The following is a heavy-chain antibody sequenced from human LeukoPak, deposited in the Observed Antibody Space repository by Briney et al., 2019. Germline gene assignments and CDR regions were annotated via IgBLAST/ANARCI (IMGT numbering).Heavy chain of an antibody. CDR1: GGTFSTYA. D-gene: IGHD1-1*01. J-gene: IGHJ4*02. CDR3: ARELHVERDDY. Sequence: SVKVSCKASGGTFSTYAINWVRQAPGQGLEWMGGIIPIFGTANYAQKFQGRVTITADESTRTAYMELSSLRSDDTAVYHCARELHVERDDYWGQGTLVTVSS. CDR2: IIPIFGTA. V-gene: IGHV1-69*13.